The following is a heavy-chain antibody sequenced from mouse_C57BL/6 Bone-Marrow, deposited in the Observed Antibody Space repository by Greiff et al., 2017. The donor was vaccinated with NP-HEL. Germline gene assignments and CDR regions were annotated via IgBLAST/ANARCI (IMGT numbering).Heavy chain of an antibody. V-gene: IGHV1-63*01. Sequence: QVQLQQSGAELVRPGTSVKMSCKASGYTFTNYWIGWAKQRPGHGLEWIGDIYPGGGYTNYNEKFKGKATLTADKSSSTAYMQFSSLTSEDAATDYCARRQAYRGYFDYWGQGTTLTVSS. J-gene: IGHJ2*01. D-gene: IGHD3-2*01. CDR1: GYTFTNYW. CDR3: ARRQAYRGYFDY. CDR2: IYPGGGYT.